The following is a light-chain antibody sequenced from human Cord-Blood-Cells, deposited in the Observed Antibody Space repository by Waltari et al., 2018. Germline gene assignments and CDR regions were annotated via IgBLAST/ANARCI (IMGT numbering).Light chain of an antibody. Sequence: DIQMTQSPSSLSASVGDRVTITCQASQDISNYLNWYQQKPGKAPKLLIYDASNLETGVPSRFSGSGSGTDCTVTISSLQPEDIATYYCQQYDNLLTFGGGTKVEIK. CDR1: QDISNY. CDR2: DAS. CDR3: QQYDNLLT. J-gene: IGKJ4*01. V-gene: IGKV1-33*01.